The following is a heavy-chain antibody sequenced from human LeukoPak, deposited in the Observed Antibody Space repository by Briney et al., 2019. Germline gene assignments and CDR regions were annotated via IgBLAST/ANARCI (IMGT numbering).Heavy chain of an antibody. CDR1: GGSISSYY. CDR2: IYYSGST. D-gene: IGHD5-24*01. V-gene: IGHV4-59*08. CDR3: ARQSEMATIIDY. J-gene: IGHJ4*02. Sequence: SETLSLTCTVSGGSISSYYWSWIRQPPGKGLEWIGYIYYSGSTNYNPSLKSRVTISVDTSKNQFSLKLSSVTAADTAVYYCARQSEMATIIDYWGQGILVTVSS.